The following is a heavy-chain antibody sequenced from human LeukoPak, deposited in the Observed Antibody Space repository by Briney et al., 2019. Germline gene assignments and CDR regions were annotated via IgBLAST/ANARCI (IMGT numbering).Heavy chain of an antibody. CDR1: GYTFTGQY. D-gene: IGHD3-22*01. CDR2: ITPNSGGT. CDR3: ARDRVYDSSGYYYGHYYYGMDV. Sequence: ASVKVSCKASGYTFTGQYLHWVRQAPGQGLEWMGWITPNSGGTNHAQKFQGRVTMTRDTSISTAYMELSRLRSDDTAVYYCARDRVYDSSGYYYGHYYYGMDVWGQGTTVTVSS. J-gene: IGHJ6*02. V-gene: IGHV1-2*02.